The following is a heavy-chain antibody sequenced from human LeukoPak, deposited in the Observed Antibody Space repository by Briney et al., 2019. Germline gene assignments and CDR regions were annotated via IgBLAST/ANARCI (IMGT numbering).Heavy chain of an antibody. J-gene: IGHJ4*02. CDR2: VDPEDGKT. CDR3: ASAVAGAIDY. D-gene: IGHD6-19*01. Sequence: ATVKISCKTSGYTFTDYYIHWVQQAPGKGLEWMGRVDPEDGKTSFAGEFQGRVTINADTSADTAYMELRNLTSEDTAIYYCASAVAGAIDYWGQGTLVTVSS. V-gene: IGHV1-69-2*01. CDR1: GYTFTDYY.